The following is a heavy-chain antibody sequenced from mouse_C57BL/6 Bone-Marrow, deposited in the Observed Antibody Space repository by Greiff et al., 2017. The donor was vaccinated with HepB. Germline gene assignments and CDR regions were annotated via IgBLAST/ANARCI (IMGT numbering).Heavy chain of an antibody. Sequence: DVKLQESGAELVRPGASVKLSCTASGFNIKDDYMHWVKQRPEQGLEWIGWIDPENGDTEYASKFQGKATITADTSSNTAFLQLSSLTSEDTAVYYCTTSPDYWGQGTTLTVSS. V-gene: IGHV14-4*01. CDR1: GFNIKDDY. J-gene: IGHJ2*01. CDR3: TTSPDY. CDR2: IDPENGDT.